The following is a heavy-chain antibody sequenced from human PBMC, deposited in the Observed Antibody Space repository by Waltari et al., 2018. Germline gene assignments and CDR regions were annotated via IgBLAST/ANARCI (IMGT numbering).Heavy chain of an antibody. CDR3: ARLVGGSGGTVVNWFDP. V-gene: IGHV5-51*01. J-gene: IGHJ5*02. Sequence: EVQLVQSGAEVKKPGEALKISCKGSGYTFTTYWIGWGRQMPGKGLEWMGIIYPIDSDTIYSPSFQGQVSISVDKSISTAYLQWSSLRASDTAMYYCARLVGGSGGTVVNWFDPWGQGTLVTVSS. CDR1: GYTFTTYW. CDR2: IYPIDSDT. D-gene: IGHD3-10*01.